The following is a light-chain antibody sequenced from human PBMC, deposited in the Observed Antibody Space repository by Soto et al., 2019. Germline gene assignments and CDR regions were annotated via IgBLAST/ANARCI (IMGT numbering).Light chain of an antibody. V-gene: IGLV1-40*01. J-gene: IGLJ1*01. CDR1: SSNIGAGYD. CDR3: QSYDSSLSCSEV. CDR2: GNS. Sequence: QSVLTQPPSGYGAPGQRVTISCTGSSSNIGAGYDVHWYQQLPGTAPKLLIYGNSNRPSGVPDRFSGSKSGTSASLAITGLQAEDEADYYCQSYDSSLSCSEVFGTGTKVPVL.